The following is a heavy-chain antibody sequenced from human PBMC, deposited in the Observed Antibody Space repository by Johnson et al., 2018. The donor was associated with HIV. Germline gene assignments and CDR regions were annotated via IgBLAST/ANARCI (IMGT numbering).Heavy chain of an antibody. J-gene: IGHJ3*02. CDR2: ISISGSTI. CDR3: ARSGLVAGLDAFAI. V-gene: IGHV3-11*04. Sequence: QVQLVESGGGLVQPGGYLRLSCAASGFTFSDYYMSWIRQAPGKGLEWLSYISISGSTIYNADSVKGRFTISRDNAKNSLYLQVNSLIAEDTAGYYFARSGLVAGLDAFAIWGQGTMVTVSS. D-gene: IGHD6-19*01. CDR1: GFTFSDYY.